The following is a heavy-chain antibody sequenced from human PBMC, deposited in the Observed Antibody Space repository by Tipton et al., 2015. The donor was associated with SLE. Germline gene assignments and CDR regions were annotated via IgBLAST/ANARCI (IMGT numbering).Heavy chain of an antibody. J-gene: IGHJ4*02. D-gene: IGHD5-24*01. CDR1: GYTFTGYY. CDR2: INTYSGDT. Sequence: QLVQSGAEVKKPGASVKVSCKASGYTFTGYYMHWVRQAPGQGLEWMGRINTYSGDTDFAQKFQGRVTMTRDTSISTAYMELSRLKASDTAMYYCTKHGDNFRYGYWGQGTLVTVSS. CDR3: TKHGDNFRYGY. V-gene: IGHV1-2*06.